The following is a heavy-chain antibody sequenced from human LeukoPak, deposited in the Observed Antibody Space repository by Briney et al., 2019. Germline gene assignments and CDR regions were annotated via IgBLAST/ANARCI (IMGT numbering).Heavy chain of an antibody. J-gene: IGHJ3*02. CDR1: GGSISTSNYY. Sequence: SETLSLTCTVSGGSISTSNYYWGWIRQPPGKGLAWFGNIFYSGSTYYSPSLKSRVTISLDTSRNQFPLKLSSVTAADTAEYYCARDAYCGGDCYRPDIWGQGTMVTVSS. D-gene: IGHD2-21*02. CDR3: ARDAYCGGDCYRPDI. CDR2: IFYSGST. V-gene: IGHV4-39*06.